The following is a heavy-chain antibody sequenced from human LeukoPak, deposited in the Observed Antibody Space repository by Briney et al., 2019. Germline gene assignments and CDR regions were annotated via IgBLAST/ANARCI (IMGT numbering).Heavy chain of an antibody. D-gene: IGHD3-22*01. J-gene: IGHJ4*02. CDR3: AKEYYDSSGYHRGYFDY. V-gene: IGHV3-7*04. Sequence: GGSLRLSCAASGFTFSSYWMSWVRQAPGKGLEWVANIKQDGSEKYYVDSVKGRFTISRDNSKNTLYLQMNSLRAEDTAVYYCAKEYYDSSGYHRGYFDYWGQGTLVTVSS. CDR2: IKQDGSEK. CDR1: GFTFSSYW.